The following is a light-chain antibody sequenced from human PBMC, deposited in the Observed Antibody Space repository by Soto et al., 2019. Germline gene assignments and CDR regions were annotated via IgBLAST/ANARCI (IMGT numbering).Light chain of an antibody. CDR2: NNN. CDR3: AAWDDSLRGYV. V-gene: IGLV1-47*02. CDR1: SGDIGSYNR. Sequence: QSALTQPASVSGSPGQSITISCTGTSGDIGSYNRVSWYQQHPGKAPKLLIYNNNQRPSGVPDRFSGSKSATSASLAISGLRSEDEADYYCAAWDDSLRGYVFGTGTKLTVL. J-gene: IGLJ1*01.